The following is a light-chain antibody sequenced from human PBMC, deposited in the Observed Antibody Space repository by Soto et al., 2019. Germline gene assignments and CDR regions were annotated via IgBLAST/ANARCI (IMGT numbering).Light chain of an antibody. Sequence: DIRLTQSPSTLSAAVGDRVTITCRASQSIAIWLAWYHQKPGKAPKALIYDASRLESGVPSRFSGSGSGTEFTLTISSLQPDDFVTYYCQKYGSYPWAFGQGTRVEV. J-gene: IGKJ1*01. CDR2: DAS. CDR1: QSIAIW. CDR3: QKYGSYPWA. V-gene: IGKV1-5*01.